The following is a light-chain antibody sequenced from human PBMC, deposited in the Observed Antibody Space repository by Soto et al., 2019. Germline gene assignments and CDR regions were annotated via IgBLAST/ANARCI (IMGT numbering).Light chain of an antibody. J-gene: IGLJ3*02. Sequence: QPVLTQPPSVSGAPGQRVTISCTGSSSNIGGGYDVHWYQQLPGTAPKLLIYGNSNRPSGVPDRFSGSKSGTSASLAITGLQAEDEADYYCQSYDSSLSGSEVFGGGTKLTVL. CDR2: GNS. CDR1: SSNIGGGYD. CDR3: QSYDSSLSGSEV. V-gene: IGLV1-40*01.